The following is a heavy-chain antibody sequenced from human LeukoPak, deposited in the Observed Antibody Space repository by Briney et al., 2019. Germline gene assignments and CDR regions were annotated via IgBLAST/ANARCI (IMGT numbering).Heavy chain of an antibody. V-gene: IGHV4-34*01. CDR2: INHSGST. D-gene: IGHD3-22*01. J-gene: IGHJ3*01. CDR1: GGSSSGYY. Sequence: PSETLSLTCAVYGGSSSGYYWSWIRQPPGKGLEWIGEINHSGSTNYNPSLKSRVTISVDTSKNQFSLKLSSVTAADTAVYYCARAYYYDSSGQDPNAFDVWGQGTMVTVSS. CDR3: ARAYYYDSSGQDPNAFDV.